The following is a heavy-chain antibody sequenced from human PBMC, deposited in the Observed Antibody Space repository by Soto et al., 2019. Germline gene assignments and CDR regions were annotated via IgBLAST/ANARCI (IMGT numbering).Heavy chain of an antibody. J-gene: IGHJ6*02. Sequence: QVQLVQSGAEVKKPGSSVKVSCKASGGTFSSYAISWVRQAPGQGLEWMGGIIPIFGTANYAQKFQGRVKITADESTSTAYVELSSLRSEDRAVYYCAIAVDTALVRPGDYYYYGMDVWGQGTTVTVSS. CDR3: AIAVDTALVRPGDYYYYGMDV. D-gene: IGHD5-18*01. CDR2: IIPIFGTA. CDR1: GGTFSSYA. V-gene: IGHV1-69*12.